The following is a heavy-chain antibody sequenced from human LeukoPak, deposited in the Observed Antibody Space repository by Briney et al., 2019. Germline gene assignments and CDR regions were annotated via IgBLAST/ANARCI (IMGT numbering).Heavy chain of an antibody. Sequence: ASVKVSCKASGYTFTGYYMHWVRQAPGQGLEWMGWINPNSGGTNYAQKFQGRVTMTRDTSISTAYMELSRLRSDDTAVYYCARPPSGGYCTNGVCYTDYWGQGTLVTVSS. J-gene: IGHJ4*02. CDR1: GYTFTGYY. CDR3: ARPPSGGYCTNGVCYTDY. CDR2: INPNSGGT. V-gene: IGHV1-2*02. D-gene: IGHD2-8*01.